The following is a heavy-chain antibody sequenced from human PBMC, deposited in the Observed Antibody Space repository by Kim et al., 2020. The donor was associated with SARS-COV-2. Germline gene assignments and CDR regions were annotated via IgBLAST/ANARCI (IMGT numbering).Heavy chain of an antibody. V-gene: IGHV3-30*02. Sequence: ESVKGRFTRARDNSKSTLYLQMNSLRAEDTAVYDCAKLLSHCSSTSCYQDYWGQGTLVTVSS. CDR3: AKLLSHCSSTSCYQDY. D-gene: IGHD2-2*01. J-gene: IGHJ4*02.